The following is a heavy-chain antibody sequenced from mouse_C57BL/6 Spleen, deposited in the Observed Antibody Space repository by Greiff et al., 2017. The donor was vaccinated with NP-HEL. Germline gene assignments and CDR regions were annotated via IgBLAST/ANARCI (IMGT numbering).Heavy chain of an antibody. D-gene: IGHD1-1*01. CDR1: GYTFTDYE. V-gene: IGHV1-15*01. CDR3: TRLTTVVYFDY. CDR2: IDPETGGT. J-gene: IGHJ2*01. Sequence: VQLQQSGAELVRPGASVTLSCKASGYTFTDYEMHWVKQTPVHGLEWIGAIDPETGGTAYNQKFKGKAILTADKSSSTAYMELRSLTSEDSAVYYCTRLTTVVYFDYWGQGTTLTVSS.